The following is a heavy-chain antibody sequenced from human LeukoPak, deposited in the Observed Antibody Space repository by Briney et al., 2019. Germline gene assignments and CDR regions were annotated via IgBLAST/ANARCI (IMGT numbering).Heavy chain of an antibody. J-gene: IGHJ6*02. CDR2: ISAYNGNT. CDR1: GFTFTSYG. D-gene: IGHD3-3*01. CDR3: ARDTIFGVVTTYYYGMDV. V-gene: IGHV1-18*01. Sequence: APVKGSCKGSGFTFTSYGISWVRQAPGQGVEWMGWISAYNGNTNYAQKLQGRVTMTTDTSTSTAYMELRSLRSDDTAVYYCARDTIFGVVTTYYYGMDVWGQGTTVTVSS.